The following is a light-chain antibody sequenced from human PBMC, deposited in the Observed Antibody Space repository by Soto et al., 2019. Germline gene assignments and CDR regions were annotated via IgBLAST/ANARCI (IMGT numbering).Light chain of an antibody. CDR2: GAS. Sequence: IVLTQSPGTLSLSPGETATISCRASQSVTTQLAWYQQKPGQSPRVIVHGASRRAPGIPDRIGGSGSGTDFTLPISRLEHEDSAVYYCQQYGSSTRTFGQGTKVDIQ. J-gene: IGKJ1*01. CDR3: QQYGSSTRT. V-gene: IGKV3-20*01. CDR1: QSVTTQ.